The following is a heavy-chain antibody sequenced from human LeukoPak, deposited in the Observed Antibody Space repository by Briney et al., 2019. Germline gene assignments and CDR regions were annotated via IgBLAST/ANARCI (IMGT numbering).Heavy chain of an antibody. CDR3: ARRPSYYYGSGSYIFDY. CDR1: GGSISSYY. Sequence: SETLSLTCTVSGGSISSYYWSWIRQPPGKGLEWIGYIYYSGSTNYNPSLKSRVTISVDTSKNQFSLKLSSVTAADTAVYYCARRPSYYYGSGSYIFDYWGQGTLVTVSS. D-gene: IGHD3-10*01. CDR2: IYYSGST. V-gene: IGHV4-59*12. J-gene: IGHJ4*02.